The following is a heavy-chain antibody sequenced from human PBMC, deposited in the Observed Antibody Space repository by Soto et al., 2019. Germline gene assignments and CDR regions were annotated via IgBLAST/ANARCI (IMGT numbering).Heavy chain of an antibody. Sequence: QVQLQESGPGLVKPSETLSLTCTVSGGSISSYYWSWILQPPGKGLEWIGYIYYSGSTNYNPSLKSRVTISVDTSKNQFSLKLSSVTAADTAVYYCAREGTTVDSYYYYGMDVWGQGTTVTVSS. CDR3: AREGTTVDSYYYYGMDV. J-gene: IGHJ6*02. CDR2: IYYSGST. D-gene: IGHD1-1*01. CDR1: GGSISSYY. V-gene: IGHV4-59*01.